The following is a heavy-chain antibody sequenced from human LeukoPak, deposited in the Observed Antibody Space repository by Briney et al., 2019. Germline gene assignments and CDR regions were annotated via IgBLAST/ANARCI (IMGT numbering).Heavy chain of an antibody. CDR1: GGSISSSGYS. CDR2: IYHSGST. Sequence: SQTLSLTCAVSGGSISSSGYSWSWIRQPPGKGLEWIGYIYHSGSTYYNPSLKSRVTISVDRSKNQFSLKLSSVTAADTAVYYCARVPKDDAFDIWGQGTMVTVSS. CDR3: ARVPKDDAFDI. V-gene: IGHV4-30-2*01. J-gene: IGHJ3*02.